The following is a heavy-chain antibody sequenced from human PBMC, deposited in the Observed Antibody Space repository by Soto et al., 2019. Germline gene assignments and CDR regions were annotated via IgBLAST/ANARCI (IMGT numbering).Heavy chain of an antibody. D-gene: IGHD2-15*01. Sequence: QVQLVESGGGVVQPGRSLRLSCAASGFTFSSYGMHWVRQAPGKGLEWVAVISYDGSNKYYADSVKGRFTISRDNSKNXLXXQMNSLRAEDTAVYYCAKSTSNCSGGSCYSNWFDPWGQGTLVTVSS. CDR1: GFTFSSYG. CDR2: ISYDGSNK. V-gene: IGHV3-30*18. CDR3: AKSTSNCSGGSCYSNWFDP. J-gene: IGHJ5*02.